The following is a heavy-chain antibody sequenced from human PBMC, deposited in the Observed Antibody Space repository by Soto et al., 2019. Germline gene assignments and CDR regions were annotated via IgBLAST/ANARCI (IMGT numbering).Heavy chain of an antibody. D-gene: IGHD6-19*01. J-gene: IGHJ4*02. CDR2: ISPYNGDT. Sequence: QVQLVQSGAEVKKPGASVKVSCKTSGYTFTSDGLSWMRQAPGQGLEWMGWISPYNGDTKSAQKFQGRVTMTTDTSTTTAYMELRSLRSDDTAVYYCARHSRYSSGCFDYWGQGTLVTVSS. CDR1: GYTFTSDG. V-gene: IGHV1-18*01. CDR3: ARHSRYSSGCFDY.